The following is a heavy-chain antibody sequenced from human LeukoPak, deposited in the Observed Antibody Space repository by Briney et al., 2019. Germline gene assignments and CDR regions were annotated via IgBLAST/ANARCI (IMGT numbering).Heavy chain of an antibody. D-gene: IGHD6-13*01. Sequence: PGGSLRLSCAASGFTFSSYEMNWVRQAPGKGLEWVSYISSSGSTIYYADPVKGRFTISRDNAKNSLYLQMNSLRAEDTAVYYCAEQQLGFDYWGQGTLVTASS. V-gene: IGHV3-48*03. J-gene: IGHJ4*02. CDR3: AEQQLGFDY. CDR2: ISSSGSTI. CDR1: GFTFSSYE.